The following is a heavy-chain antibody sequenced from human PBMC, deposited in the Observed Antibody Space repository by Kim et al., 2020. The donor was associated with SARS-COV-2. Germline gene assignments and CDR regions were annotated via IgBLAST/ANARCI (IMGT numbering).Heavy chain of an antibody. CDR3: ARIGALQLLAPV. CDR2: IYYSGST. CDR1: GGSISSSSYY. D-gene: IGHD3-10*01. J-gene: IGHJ4*02. V-gene: IGHV4-39*07. Sequence: SETLSLTCTVSGGSISSSSYYWGWIRQPPGKGLEWIGSIYYSGSTYYNPSLKSRVTISVDTSKNQFSLKLSSVTAADTAVYYCARIGALQLLAPVWGQGTLVTVSS.